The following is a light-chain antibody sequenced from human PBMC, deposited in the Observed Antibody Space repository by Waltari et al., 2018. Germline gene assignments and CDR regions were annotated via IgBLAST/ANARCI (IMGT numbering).Light chain of an antibody. J-gene: IGLJ3*02. CDR1: TSDVGTYNF. CDR2: EVN. V-gene: IGLV2-23*02. Sequence: QSALTQPASGSGSPGQSITISCPGTTSDVGTYNFVSWYQQHPGKAPKLIIYEVNQRPSGVSNRFSGSKSGNTAALTISGLQIEDEAYYYCCSFVTGDTWVFGGGTKVAVL. CDR3: CSFVTGDTWV.